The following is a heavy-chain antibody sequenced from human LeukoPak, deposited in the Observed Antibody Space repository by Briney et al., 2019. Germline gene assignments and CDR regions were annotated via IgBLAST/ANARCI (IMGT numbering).Heavy chain of an antibody. D-gene: IGHD1-14*01. CDR3: AREAAEPRYYYGMDV. CDR2: INPSGGST. V-gene: IGHV1-46*01. Sequence: ASVKVSCKASGYTFTSYYMHWVRQAPGQGLEWMGIINPSGGSTSYAQKFQGRVTMTRDTSTSTVYMELSSLRSEDTAVYYCAREAAEPRYYYGMDVWGQGTTVTVSS. J-gene: IGHJ6*02. CDR1: GYTFTSYY.